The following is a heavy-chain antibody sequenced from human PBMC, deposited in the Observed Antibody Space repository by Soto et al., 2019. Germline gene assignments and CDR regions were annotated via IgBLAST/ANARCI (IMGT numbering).Heavy chain of an antibody. D-gene: IGHD2-15*01. Sequence: KASETLSLTCTVSAGSISNYYWTWIRQPAGKGLEWIGRIYTSGTTNYNPSLKSRVTMSVDTSENQFSLKLSSVTAADTAVYFCVREAAVLNRAMDVWGQGTTVTVSS. CDR1: AGSISNYY. V-gene: IGHV4-4*07. CDR2: IYTSGTT. CDR3: VREAAVLNRAMDV. J-gene: IGHJ6*02.